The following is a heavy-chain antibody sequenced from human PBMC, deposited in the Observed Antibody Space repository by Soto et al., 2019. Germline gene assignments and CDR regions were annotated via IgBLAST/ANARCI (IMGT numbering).Heavy chain of an antibody. CDR3: ARDRDCSSTSCYGGMDV. Sequence: PGGSLRLSCAASGFTFSSYSMNWVRQAPGKGLEWVSSISSSSSYIYYADSVKGRFTISRDNAKNSLYLQMNSLRAEDTAVYYCARDRDCSSTSCYGGMDVWGQGTTVTVSS. J-gene: IGHJ6*02. CDR1: GFTFSSYS. D-gene: IGHD2-2*01. V-gene: IGHV3-21*01. CDR2: ISSSSSYI.